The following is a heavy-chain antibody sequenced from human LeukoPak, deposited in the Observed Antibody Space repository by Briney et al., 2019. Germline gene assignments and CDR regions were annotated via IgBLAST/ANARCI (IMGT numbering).Heavy chain of an antibody. V-gene: IGHV1-2*02. CDR3: ARDLIRFLEWLLIYYYMDV. Sequence: ASVRVSCKASGYTFTGYYMHWVRQAPGQGLEWMGWINPNSGGTNYAQKFQGRVTMTRDTSISTAYMELSRLRSDDTAVYYCARDLIRFLEWLLIYYYMDVWGKRNTGTVSS. J-gene: IGHJ6*03. CDR1: GYTFTGYY. CDR2: INPNSGGT. D-gene: IGHD3-3*01.